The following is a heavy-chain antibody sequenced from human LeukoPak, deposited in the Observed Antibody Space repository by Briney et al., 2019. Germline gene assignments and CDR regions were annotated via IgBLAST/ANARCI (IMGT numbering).Heavy chain of an antibody. CDR1: GASISRATYY. CDR3: TKNDVGDYGT. J-gene: IGHJ5*02. D-gene: IGHD4-17*01. V-gene: IGHV4-39*01. CDR2: VFHTGTA. Sequence: SETLSLTCSVSGASISRATYYWGWIRQPPGKGLEWIGSVFHTGTAYYNPSLRSRVALSVDTSKNQFSLKMSSVTAADTAVYYCTKNDVGDYGTWGQGTLVAVSS.